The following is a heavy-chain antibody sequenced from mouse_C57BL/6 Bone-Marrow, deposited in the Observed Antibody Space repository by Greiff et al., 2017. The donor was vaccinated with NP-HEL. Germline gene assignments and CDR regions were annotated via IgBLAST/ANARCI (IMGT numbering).Heavy chain of an antibody. CDR1: GYTFTSYG. V-gene: IGHV1-81*01. J-gene: IGHJ4*01. Sequence: VQRVESGAELARPGASVNLSCKASGYTFTSYGISWVKQRTGQGLEWIGEIYPRSGNTYSNEKFKGKAQLTADKSYITAYMELRSLTSEDSAVYFCARARLLLRGAMDYWGQGTSVTVSS. D-gene: IGHD1-1*01. CDR3: ARARLLLRGAMDY. CDR2: IYPRSGNT.